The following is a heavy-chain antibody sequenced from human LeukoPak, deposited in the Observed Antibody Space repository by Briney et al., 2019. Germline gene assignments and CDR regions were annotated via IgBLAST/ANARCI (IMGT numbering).Heavy chain of an antibody. Sequence: GGSLRLSCAASGLTFSSYGMSWVRQAPGKGLEWVSAISGSGGSTYYADSVKGRFTISRDNSKNTLYLQMNSLRAEDTAVYYCATSFNQGIMITFGGVRRGAFDIWGQGTMVTVSS. CDR3: ATSFNQGIMITFGGVRRGAFDI. V-gene: IGHV3-23*01. D-gene: IGHD3-16*01. CDR2: ISGSGGST. CDR1: GLTFSSYG. J-gene: IGHJ3*02.